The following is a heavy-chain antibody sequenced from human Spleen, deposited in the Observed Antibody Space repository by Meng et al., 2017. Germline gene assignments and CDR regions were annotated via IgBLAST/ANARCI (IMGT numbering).Heavy chain of an antibody. CDR3: ARHSLYSSTWYLFDP. CDR1: GYSFTSYW. CDR2: IYPGDSDT. D-gene: IGHD6-13*01. J-gene: IGHJ5*02. Sequence: GGSLRLSCKGSGYSFTSYWIGWVRQMPGKGLEWMGIIYPGDSDTRYSPSFQGQVTVSADKSISTAYLQWSSLQASDTAIYYCARHSLYSSTWYLFDPWGQRTLVTVSS. V-gene: IGHV5-51*01.